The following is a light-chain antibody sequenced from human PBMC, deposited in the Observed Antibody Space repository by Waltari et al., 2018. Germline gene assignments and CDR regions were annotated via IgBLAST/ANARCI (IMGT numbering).Light chain of an antibody. CDR1: SSNLGSNT. CDR2: SNN. V-gene: IGLV1-44*01. Sequence: QSVLTQPPSASGTPGQRVTISCSGSSSNLGSNTVNWYQTLPGTAPKLLIYSNNRRPSVVPHRFSCSKSGTSASLAISGLQSEDEADYYCAAWDDSLNGPVFGGGTKLTVL. CDR3: AAWDDSLNGPV. J-gene: IGLJ2*01.